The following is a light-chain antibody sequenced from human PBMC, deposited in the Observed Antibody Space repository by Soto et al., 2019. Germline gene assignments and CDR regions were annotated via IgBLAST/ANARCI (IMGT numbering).Light chain of an antibody. V-gene: IGKV1-5*03. J-gene: IGKJ4*01. Sequence: DIQMTQSPSTLSGYVGDRVTITSRASQTISSWLAWYQQKPGKAPKILIYKASTLKSGVPSRFSGSGSGTEFTLTISSLQADDSATYYCQQYNDLSTFGGGTKVDI. CDR2: KAS. CDR3: QQYNDLST. CDR1: QTISSW.